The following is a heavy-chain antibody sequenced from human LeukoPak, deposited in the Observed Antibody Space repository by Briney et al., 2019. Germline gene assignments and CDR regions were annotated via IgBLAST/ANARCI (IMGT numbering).Heavy chain of an antibody. CDR2: ISGSGGST. CDR3: AKDYGDYAGYFQH. CDR1: GFTFSSYA. D-gene: IGHD4-17*01. V-gene: IGHV3-23*01. Sequence: PGGSLRLSCAGTGFTFSSYAMSWVRQAPGKGLEWVSGISGSGGSTYYADSVKGRFTISRDNSKNTLYLQMNSLRVEDTAVYYCAKDYGDYAGYFQHWGQGTLVTVSS. J-gene: IGHJ1*01.